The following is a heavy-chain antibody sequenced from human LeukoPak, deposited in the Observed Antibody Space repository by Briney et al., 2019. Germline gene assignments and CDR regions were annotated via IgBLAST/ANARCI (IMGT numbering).Heavy chain of an antibody. J-gene: IGHJ3*02. V-gene: IGHV3-53*01. CDR3: ARSHSSGYYVAFDI. CDR1: GFTVSSNH. CDR2: IYSGGST. D-gene: IGHD3-22*01. Sequence: GGSLRLSCAASGFTVSSNHMSWVRQAPGKGLEWVSVIYSGGSTYHADSVKGRFTISRDNSKSTLYLQMNSLRAEDTAMYYCARSHSSGYYVAFDIWGQGTMVTASS.